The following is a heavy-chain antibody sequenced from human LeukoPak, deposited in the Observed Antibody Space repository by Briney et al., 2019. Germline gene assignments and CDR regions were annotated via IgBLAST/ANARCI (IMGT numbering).Heavy chain of an antibody. D-gene: IGHD3-3*01. Sequence: GRSLRLSCAASGFTFDDYAMHWVRQAPGEGLEWVSGISWNSGSIGYADSVKGRFTISRDNAKNSLYLQMNSLRAEDTALYYCAKDIRFLEWEGYYGMDVWGQGTTVTVSS. CDR3: AKDIRFLEWEGYYGMDV. CDR2: ISWNSGSI. V-gene: IGHV3-9*01. J-gene: IGHJ6*02. CDR1: GFTFDDYA.